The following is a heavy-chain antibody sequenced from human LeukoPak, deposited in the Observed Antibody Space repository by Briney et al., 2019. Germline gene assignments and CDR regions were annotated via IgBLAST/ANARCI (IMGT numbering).Heavy chain of an antibody. J-gene: IGHJ5*02. CDR2: THTSGST. V-gene: IGHV4-4*07. D-gene: IGHD2-8*01. Sequence: PSETLSLTCTVSGGSMNNYYWSWIRQPAGKGLEWIGRTHTSGSTNYNPSLKSRVSMSLDTSKNQFSLKLSTVTAADTAVYYCARIPSVCKGSARDDAWVDPWGQRTLVTVSS. CDR1: GGSMNNYY. CDR3: ARIPSVCKGSARDDAWVDP.